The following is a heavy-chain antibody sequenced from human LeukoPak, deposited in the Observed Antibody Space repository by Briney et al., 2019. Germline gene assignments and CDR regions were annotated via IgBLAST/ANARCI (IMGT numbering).Heavy chain of an antibody. V-gene: IGHV1-8*01. CDR1: GYTITSYD. CDR3: ARGPPNWGYDY. J-gene: IGHJ4*02. CDR2: MSPNSGDT. Sequence: GASVKVSCKASGYTITSYDFNWVRQATGQRPEWMGWMSPNSGDTGYAQKFQGRVTMTRNTSISTAYMELSSLRSDDTAVYYCARGPPNWGYDYWGPGTLVTVSS. D-gene: IGHD7-27*01.